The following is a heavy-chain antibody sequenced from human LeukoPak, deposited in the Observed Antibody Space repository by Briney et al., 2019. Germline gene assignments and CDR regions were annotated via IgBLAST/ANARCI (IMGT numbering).Heavy chain of an antibody. CDR2: IYYSGST. Sequence: SETLSLTCTVSGGSISSSSYYWGWIRQPPGKGLEWIGSIYYSGSTYYNPSLKSRVTISVDTSKNQFSLKLSSVTAADTAVYYCARLEGSGSYSWTHYYYYYMDVWGKGTTVTISS. CDR3: ARLEGSGSYSWTHYYYYYMDV. V-gene: IGHV4-39*01. D-gene: IGHD3-10*01. CDR1: GGSISSSSYY. J-gene: IGHJ6*03.